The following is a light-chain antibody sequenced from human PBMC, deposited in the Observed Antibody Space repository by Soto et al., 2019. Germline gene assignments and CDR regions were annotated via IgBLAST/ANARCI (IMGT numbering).Light chain of an antibody. CDR2: EGS. Sequence: QSVLTQPPSASGSPGQSVTISCTGTSSDVGAYNLVSWYQQHPGKAPKLMIYEGSKRPSGVPDRFSGSKSGNTASLTVSGLQADDEADYFCSSHAGGNTWGVFGGGTKLTVL. J-gene: IGLJ3*02. CDR3: SSHAGGNTWGV. CDR1: SSDVGAYNL. V-gene: IGLV2-8*01.